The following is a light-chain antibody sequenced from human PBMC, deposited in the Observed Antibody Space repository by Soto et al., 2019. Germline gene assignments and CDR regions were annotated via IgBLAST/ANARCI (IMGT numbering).Light chain of an antibody. J-gene: IGKJ5*01. CDR1: QSVSSSY. Sequence: PGERVTLSCRASQSVSSSYLTWYQQKPGQAPRLLIYGASTRATSIPARFSGSGSGTDFTLTISSLQPEDFAVYYCQQDYNTITFGQGTRREIK. V-gene: IGKV3D-7*01. CDR3: QQDYNTIT. CDR2: GAS.